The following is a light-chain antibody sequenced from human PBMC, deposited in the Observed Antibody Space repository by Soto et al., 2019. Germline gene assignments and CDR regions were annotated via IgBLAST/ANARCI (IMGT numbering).Light chain of an antibody. Sequence: EIVLTQSPGTLSLSPGDRATLSCSASQTVSSNFLAWYQQRPAQAPRLLIHGASTRATGITDRFSGSVPGTDFTLTISGLEPEDFAVYYCQQYGSSPATFGQGTKVDIK. CDR2: GAS. V-gene: IGKV3-20*01. J-gene: IGKJ1*01. CDR1: QTVSSNF. CDR3: QQYGSSPAT.